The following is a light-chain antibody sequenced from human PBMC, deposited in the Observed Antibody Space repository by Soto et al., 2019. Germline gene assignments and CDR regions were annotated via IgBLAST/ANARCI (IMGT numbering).Light chain of an antibody. V-gene: IGKV1-9*01. CDR1: QGINKF. J-gene: IGKJ2*01. CDR2: GAS. CDR3: HQLTNFRFT. Sequence: IQLTQSPSSLSASVGDRVTITCRASQGINKFLAWYQQKPGKAPQLLIYGASTLQSGVPSRFSGSGSGTDFTLTTISLHPEAFATHYCHQLTNFRFTFGQGTKLDIK.